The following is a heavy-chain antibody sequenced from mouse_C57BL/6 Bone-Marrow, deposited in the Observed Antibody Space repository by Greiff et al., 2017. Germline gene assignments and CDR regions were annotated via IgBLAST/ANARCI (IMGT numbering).Heavy chain of an antibody. D-gene: IGHD2-3*01. CDR3: ARDPISIYDGYPWYFDV. J-gene: IGHJ1*03. CDR1: GFTFSSYT. Sequence: EVQLVESGGGLVKPGGSLKLSCAASGFTFSSYTLSWVRQTPEKRLEWVATISGGGGNTYYPDSVKGRFTISRDNAKNTLYLQMSSLRYEDTALYYCARDPISIYDGYPWYFDVWGTGTTVTVSS. V-gene: IGHV5-9*01. CDR2: ISGGGGNT.